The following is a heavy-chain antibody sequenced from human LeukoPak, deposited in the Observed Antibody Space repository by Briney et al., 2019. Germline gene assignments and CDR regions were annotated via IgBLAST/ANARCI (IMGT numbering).Heavy chain of an antibody. J-gene: IGHJ4*02. CDR1: GFTFSSYW. CDR3: ASSGSYPPFLRY. Sequence: GGSLRLSCAASGFTFSSYWMSWVRQAPGKGLEWVANIKQDGSEKYYVDSVKGRLTISRDNAKNSLYLQMNSLRAEDTAVYYCASSGSYPPFLRYWGQGTLVTVSS. D-gene: IGHD3-10*01. V-gene: IGHV3-7*01. CDR2: IKQDGSEK.